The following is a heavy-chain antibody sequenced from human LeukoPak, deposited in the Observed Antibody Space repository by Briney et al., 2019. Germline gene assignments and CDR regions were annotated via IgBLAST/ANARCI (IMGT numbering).Heavy chain of an antibody. CDR1: GFTFSSYA. J-gene: IGHJ4*02. Sequence: PGGSLRLSCAASGFTFSSYAMSWVRQAPGKGLEWVSAITGSCSSTYYADSVKGRFTISRDNSKNTLFLQMNSLRAEDTAVYYCAKDRAQQLVLDFWGQGTLVTAPS. D-gene: IGHD6-13*01. V-gene: IGHV3-23*01. CDR3: AKDRAQQLVLDF. CDR2: ITGSCSST.